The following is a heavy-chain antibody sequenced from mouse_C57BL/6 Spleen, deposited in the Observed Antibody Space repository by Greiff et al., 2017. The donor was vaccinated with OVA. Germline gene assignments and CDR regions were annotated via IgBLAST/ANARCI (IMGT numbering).Heavy chain of an antibody. V-gene: IGHV1-55*01. D-gene: IGHD1-1*01. CDR2: IYPGSGST. CDR1: GHTFTSYW. Sequence: QVQLQQPGAELVKPGASVKMSCKASGHTFTSYWITWVKQRPGQGLEWIGDIYPGSGSTNYNEKFKSKATLTVDTSSSTAYMQLSSLTSEDSAVYYCARPYGSSYPWYFDVWGTGTTVTVSS. J-gene: IGHJ1*03. CDR3: ARPYGSSYPWYFDV.